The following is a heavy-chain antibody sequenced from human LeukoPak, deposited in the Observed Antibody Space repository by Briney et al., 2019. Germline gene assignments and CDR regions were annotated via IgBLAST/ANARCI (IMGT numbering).Heavy chain of an antibody. V-gene: IGHV4-4*02. J-gene: IGHJ4*02. CDR1: GGSISSSNW. D-gene: IGHD2-21*02. Sequence: SETLSLTCAVSGGSISSSNWWSWVRQPPGKGLEWIGQIYHSGSTNYNPSHKSRVTISVDKSKNHFSLKLRSVTAGDTAVYYCARLPMAVTPHVDYWGQGTLVTVSS. CDR2: IYHSGST. CDR3: ARLPMAVTPHVDY.